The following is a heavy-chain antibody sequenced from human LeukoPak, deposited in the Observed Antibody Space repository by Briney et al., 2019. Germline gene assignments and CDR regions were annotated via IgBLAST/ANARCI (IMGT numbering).Heavy chain of an antibody. CDR1: GGSISSYY. V-gene: IGHV4-59*01. J-gene: IGHJ6*03. CDR3: ARSQVWFGKYENYYYMDV. D-gene: IGHD3-10*01. CDR2: IYYSGST. Sequence: PSETLSLTCTVSGGSISSYYWSWIRQPPGKGLEWIGYIYYSGSTNYNPSLKSRVTISVDTSKNQFSLKLSSVTAADTAVYYCARSQVWFGKYENYYYMDVWGKGTTVTVSS.